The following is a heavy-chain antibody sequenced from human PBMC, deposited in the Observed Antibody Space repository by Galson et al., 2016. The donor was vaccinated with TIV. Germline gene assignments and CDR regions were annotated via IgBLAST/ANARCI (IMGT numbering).Heavy chain of an antibody. Sequence: SLRLSCAASGFTFRTYWMHWVRQGPGKGPVWVSYISTGGSDTSYADSVKGRFTSSRDNAKNTRYLQMNSLRVEDTAIYYCARRGSTDLDYWGQGTLVTVSS. J-gene: IGHJ4*02. CDR2: ISTGGSDT. CDR1: GFTFRTYW. V-gene: IGHV3-74*01. CDR3: ARRGSTDLDY. D-gene: IGHD3-16*01.